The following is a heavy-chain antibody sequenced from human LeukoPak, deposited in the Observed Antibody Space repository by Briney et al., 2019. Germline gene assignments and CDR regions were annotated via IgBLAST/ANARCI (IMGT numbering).Heavy chain of an antibody. CDR2: INWNGGST. CDR1: GFTFSSYW. CDR3: ARDVRYCSSTSCWWDY. Sequence: PGGSLRLSCAASGFTFSSYWMSWVRQAPGKGLEWVSGINWNGGSTGYADSVKGRFTISRDNAKNSLYLQMNSLRAEDTALYYCARDVRYCSSTSCWWDYWGQGTLVTVSS. J-gene: IGHJ4*02. D-gene: IGHD2-2*01. V-gene: IGHV3-20*04.